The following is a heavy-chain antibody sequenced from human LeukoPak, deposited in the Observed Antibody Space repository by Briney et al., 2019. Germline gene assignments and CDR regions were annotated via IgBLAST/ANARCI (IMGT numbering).Heavy chain of an antibody. CDR1: GGSISSYY. CDR3: ARPYRSGWSGSFDY. CDR2: IHYSGST. V-gene: IGHV4-59*01. Sequence: PSETLSLTCTVSGGSISSYYWSWNRQPPGKGLEWIGNIHYSGSTKYYPSLKSRVTILVDTSRNQLSLRMSSVTAADTAVYYCARPYRSGWSGSFDYWGQGTLVTVSS. J-gene: IGHJ4*02. D-gene: IGHD6-19*01.